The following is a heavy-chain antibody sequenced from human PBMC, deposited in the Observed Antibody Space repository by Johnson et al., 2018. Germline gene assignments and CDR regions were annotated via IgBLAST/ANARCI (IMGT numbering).Heavy chain of an antibody. D-gene: IGHD3-10*01. CDR3: VSASGITYPYFQH. Sequence: VQLVQSGGGLVQPGGSLRLSCAASGFTFSDHYMDWVRQAPGKGLEWVGRTRDKSNSYTTEYAASVKGRFTITRDASKNSLYLQMNSLKTEGTAVYYCVSASGITYPYFQHWGQGTLVTVS. V-gene: IGHV3-72*01. CDR2: TRDKSNSYTT. J-gene: IGHJ1*01. CDR1: GFTFSDHY.